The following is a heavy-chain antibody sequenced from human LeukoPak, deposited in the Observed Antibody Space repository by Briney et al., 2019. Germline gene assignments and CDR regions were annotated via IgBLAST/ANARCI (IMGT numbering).Heavy chain of an antibody. CDR3: ARGRTHRRLWLGESTGGPLDY. Sequence: ASVKVSCKASGYTFTSYGISWVRQAPGQGLEWMGWISGYNGNTNYAQKFQGRVTMTTDTSTSTLYMELRSLRSDDTAVYYCARGRTHRRLWLGESTGGPLDYWGQGTLVTVSS. V-gene: IGHV1-18*01. CDR2: ISGYNGNT. J-gene: IGHJ4*02. CDR1: GYTFTSYG. D-gene: IGHD3-10*01.